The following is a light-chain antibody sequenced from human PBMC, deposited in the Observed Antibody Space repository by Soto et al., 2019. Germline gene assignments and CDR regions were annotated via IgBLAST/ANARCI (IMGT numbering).Light chain of an antibody. V-gene: IGLV1-40*01. J-gene: IGLJ2*01. CDR3: QSYDSSLSGRVV. CDR2: GNS. CDR1: SSNIGAGYD. Sequence: QAVVTQPPSVSGAPGQRVTISCTGSSSNIGAGYDVHWYQQLPGTAPKLLIYGNSNRPSGVPDQFSGSKSGTSASLAITGLQAEDEADYYCQSYDSSLSGRVVFGGGTKLTVL.